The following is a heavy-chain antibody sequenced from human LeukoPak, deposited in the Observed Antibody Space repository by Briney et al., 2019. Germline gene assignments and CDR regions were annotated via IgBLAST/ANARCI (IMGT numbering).Heavy chain of an antibody. Sequence: SQTLSLTCTVSGGSISSGSYYWSWIRQPAGKGLEWIGRIYTSGSTNYNPSLKSRVTISVDTSKNQFSLKLSSVTAADTAVYYCAREAPGSPGDAFDIWGQGTMVTVSS. V-gene: IGHV4-61*02. CDR1: GGSISSGSYY. CDR2: IYTSGST. J-gene: IGHJ3*02. D-gene: IGHD3-10*01. CDR3: AREAPGSPGDAFDI.